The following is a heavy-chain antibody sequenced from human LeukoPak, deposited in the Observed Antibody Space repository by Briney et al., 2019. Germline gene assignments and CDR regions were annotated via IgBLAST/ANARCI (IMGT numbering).Heavy chain of an antibody. CDR2: ISWNSGSI. J-gene: IGHJ4*02. CDR1: GFTFDDYA. D-gene: IGHD6-13*01. Sequence: GGSLRLSCAASGFTFDDYAMHWVRHAPGKGLEWVSGISWNSGSIGYADSVKGRFTISRDNAKNSLYLQMNSLRAEDTALYYCAKEDSSSWYSGFNLDYWGQGTLVTVSS. V-gene: IGHV3-9*01. CDR3: AKEDSSSWYSGFNLDY.